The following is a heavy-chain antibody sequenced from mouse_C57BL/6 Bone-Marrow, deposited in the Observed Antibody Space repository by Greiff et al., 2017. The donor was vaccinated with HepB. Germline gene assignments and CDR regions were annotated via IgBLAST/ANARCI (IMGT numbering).Heavy chain of an antibody. J-gene: IGHJ2*01. CDR3: TRWGY. CDR1: GYTFTDYE. Sequence: QVQLQQSGAELVRPGASVTLSCKASGYTFTDYELHWVKQTPVPGLEWIGAIDPETGGTAYNQKFKGKAILTADKSSSTAYMELRSLTSEDSAVYYCTRWGYWGQGTTLTVSS. CDR2: IDPETGGT. V-gene: IGHV1-15*01.